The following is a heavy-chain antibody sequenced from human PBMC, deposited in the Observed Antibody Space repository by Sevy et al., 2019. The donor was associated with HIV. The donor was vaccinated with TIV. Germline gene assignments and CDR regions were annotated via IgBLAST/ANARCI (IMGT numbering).Heavy chain of an antibody. Sequence: GGSLRLSCAASGFTFSSYSMNWVRQAPGKGLEWVSYISSSSSTIYYADSVKGRFTISRDNAKNSLYLQMNSLRAEDTAVYYCARDPPLYCSSTSCYFGQLDYWGQGTLVTVSS. CDR3: ARDPPLYCSSTSCYFGQLDY. V-gene: IGHV3-48*01. CDR1: GFTFSSYS. D-gene: IGHD2-2*01. J-gene: IGHJ4*02. CDR2: ISSSSSTI.